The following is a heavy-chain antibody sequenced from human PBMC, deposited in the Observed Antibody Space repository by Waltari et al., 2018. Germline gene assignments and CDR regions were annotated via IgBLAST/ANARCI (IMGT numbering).Heavy chain of an antibody. Sequence: QVQLQESGPGLVKPSETLSLTCTVSGYSISRGYYWGWIRQPPGKGLEWIGSIYHSGTTYTNPSLKIRVTISVDTSKNQFSLKLSSVTAADTAVYYCARALFWSGYFGVGWGQGTLVTVSS. V-gene: IGHV4-38-2*02. CDR1: GYSISRGYY. J-gene: IGHJ4*02. CDR3: ARALFWSGYFGVG. CDR2: IYHSGTT. D-gene: IGHD3-3*01.